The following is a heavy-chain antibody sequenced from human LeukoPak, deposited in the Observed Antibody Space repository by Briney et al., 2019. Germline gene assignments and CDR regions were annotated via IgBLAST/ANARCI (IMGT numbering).Heavy chain of an antibody. Sequence: GGSLRLSCAASGFTFSGSAMHWVRQASGKGLEWVGRIRSKANSYATAYAASVKGRFTISRDDSKNTAYLQMNSLRAEDTAVYYCAKDHTYYDFWSGYYTHWGQGTLVTVSS. J-gene: IGHJ4*02. CDR2: IRSKANSYAT. CDR1: GFTFSGSA. V-gene: IGHV3-73*01. D-gene: IGHD3-3*01. CDR3: AKDHTYYDFWSGYYTH.